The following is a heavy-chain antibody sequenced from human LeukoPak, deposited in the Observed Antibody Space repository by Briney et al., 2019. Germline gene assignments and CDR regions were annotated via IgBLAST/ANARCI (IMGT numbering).Heavy chain of an antibody. V-gene: IGHV3-7*01. D-gene: IGHD1-1*01. CDR1: GFTFSRYW. J-gene: IGHJ4*02. CDR2: IKEDGSEN. CDR3: ARQRYSDY. Sequence: PGGSLRLSCAASGFTFSRYWMTWVRQAPGKGLEWVANIKEDGSENPYVESVKGRLTISRDNAKNSLYLQLNSLRAEDTAVYFCARQRYSDYWGQGTLVTVSS.